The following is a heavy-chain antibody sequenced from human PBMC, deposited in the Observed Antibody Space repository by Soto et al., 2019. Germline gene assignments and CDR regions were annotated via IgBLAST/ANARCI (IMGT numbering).Heavy chain of an antibody. CDR2: IKQDGSEK. J-gene: IGHJ1*01. CDR3: ASGVWTFQH. CDR1: GFTFSNYW. D-gene: IGHD2-8*01. Sequence: EVQLVESGGGLVQPGGSLRLSCAASGFTFSNYWMSWVRQAPGKGLEWVANIKQDGSEKYYVDSVKGRFTISRDNAKNSLYLQMNSLGAEDTAVYFCASGVWTFQHWGQGTLLTVSS. V-gene: IGHV3-7*01.